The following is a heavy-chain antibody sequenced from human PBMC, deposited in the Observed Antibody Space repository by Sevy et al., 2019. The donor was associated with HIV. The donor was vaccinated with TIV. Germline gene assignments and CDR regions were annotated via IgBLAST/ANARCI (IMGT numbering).Heavy chain of an antibody. Sequence: GGSLRLSYAASGFAFSDHYVGWVRQAPGKGLEWVGRIRNRPNRYTTEYAASVEGRFTISRDDSRHSLYLQMNSLKTEDSAVYYCVRGPNCGVGGCQQISPYCLDVWGIGATVTVSS. CDR3: VRGPNCGVGGCQQISPYCLDV. CDR2: IRNRPNRYTT. CDR1: GFAFSDHY. V-gene: IGHV3-72*01. D-gene: IGHD2-21*01. J-gene: IGHJ6*03.